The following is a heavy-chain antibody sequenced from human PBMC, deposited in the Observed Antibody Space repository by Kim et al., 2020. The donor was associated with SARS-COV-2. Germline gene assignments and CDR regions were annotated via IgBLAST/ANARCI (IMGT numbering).Heavy chain of an antibody. V-gene: IGHV3-11*04. CDR3: ARDPDYGGNSPRWYFDY. D-gene: IGHD4-17*01. J-gene: IGHJ4*02. Sequence: VKGRFTISRDNAKNSLYLQMNSLRAEDTAVYYCARDPDYGGNSPRWYFDYWGQGTLVTVSS.